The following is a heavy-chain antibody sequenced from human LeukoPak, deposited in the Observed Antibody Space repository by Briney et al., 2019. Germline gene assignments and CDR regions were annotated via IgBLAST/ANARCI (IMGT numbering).Heavy chain of an antibody. Sequence: GVSLRLSCAASGFTFSRYGMHWVRQAPGKGLEWVAVILYDGSNKDYADSVKGRFTISRDNSKNTLFLQMNSLRAEDPAIYYCAKGLCSGGSCGPIDYWGQGTLVTVSS. CDR1: GFTFSRYG. CDR2: ILYDGSNK. V-gene: IGHV3-33*05. D-gene: IGHD2-15*01. J-gene: IGHJ4*02. CDR3: AKGLCSGGSCGPIDY.